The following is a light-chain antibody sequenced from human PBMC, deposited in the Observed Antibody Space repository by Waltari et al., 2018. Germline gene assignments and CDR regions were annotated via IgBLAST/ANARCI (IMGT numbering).Light chain of an antibody. CDR1: NSTIGAGYD. CDR2: ANT. J-gene: IGLJ3*02. Sequence: QSVLTQPPSVSGAPGQRVTIPCTGSNSTIGAGYDVPWYQQLPGTAPKLLIYANTNRPSGVPDRFSGSKSGTSASLAITGLQAEDEADYYCQSYDSSLSGLFGGGTKLTVL. V-gene: IGLV1-40*01. CDR3: QSYDSSLSGL.